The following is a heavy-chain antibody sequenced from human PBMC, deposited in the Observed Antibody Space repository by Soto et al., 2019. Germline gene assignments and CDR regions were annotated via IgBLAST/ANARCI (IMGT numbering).Heavy chain of an antibody. CDR3: ARDPSNTSGDRVWFET. J-gene: IGHJ5*02. Sequence: QVHLVQSGAEVEKPGASLMLSCKTSGYTFTTHAISWVRQAPGQGLEWMGWISTYNGDTKFAQKFQGRVTMTRDTSTSTAYMALRSLRSDDTAVYYGARDPSNTSGDRVWFETWGQGTLVTVSS. CDR2: ISTYNGDT. D-gene: IGHD6-19*01. CDR1: GYTFTTHA. V-gene: IGHV1-18*04.